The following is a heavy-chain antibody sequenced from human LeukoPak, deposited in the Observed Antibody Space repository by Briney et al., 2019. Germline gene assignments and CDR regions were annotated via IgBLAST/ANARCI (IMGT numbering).Heavy chain of an antibody. J-gene: IGHJ4*02. CDR1: GFTFSSYE. CDR3: ARVSAPVTGSTPLDY. V-gene: IGHV3-48*03. Sequence: PGGSLRLSCAASGFTFSSYEMNWVRQAPGKGLEWVSYISSSGSTIYYADSVKGRFTISRDNAKNSLYLQMNSLRAEDTAVYYCARVSAPVTGSTPLDYWGQGTLVTVSS. D-gene: IGHD3-9*01. CDR2: ISSSGSTI.